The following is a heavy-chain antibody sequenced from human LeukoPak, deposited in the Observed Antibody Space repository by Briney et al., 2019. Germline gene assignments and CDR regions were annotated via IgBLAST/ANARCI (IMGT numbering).Heavy chain of an antibody. Sequence: SETLSLTCAVYGGSFSNYYWGWIRQPPGKGLEWIGEINHSGSTSYNPSLKSRVTMSVDTSKDQFSLKLSSVTAADTAVYYCARLSSRRFPPTYSFDRRNYFDYWGQGTLVTVSS. J-gene: IGHJ4*02. CDR2: INHSGST. D-gene: IGHD3-22*01. CDR3: ARLSSRRFPPTYSFDRRNYFDY. CDR1: GGSFSNYY. V-gene: IGHV4-34*01.